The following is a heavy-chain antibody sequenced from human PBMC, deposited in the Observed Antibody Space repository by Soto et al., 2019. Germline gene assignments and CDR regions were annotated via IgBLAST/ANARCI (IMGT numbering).Heavy chain of an antibody. Sequence: SVKVSCKASGFTFTSSAMQWVRQARGQRLEWIGWIVVGSGNTNYAQKFQERVTITRDMSTSTAYMELSSLRSEDTAVYYCAADHGIAAAGTKAYYYYYMDVWGKGTTVTVSS. J-gene: IGHJ6*03. CDR3: AADHGIAAAGTKAYYYYYMDV. CDR2: IVVGSGNT. V-gene: IGHV1-58*02. CDR1: GFTFTSSA. D-gene: IGHD6-13*01.